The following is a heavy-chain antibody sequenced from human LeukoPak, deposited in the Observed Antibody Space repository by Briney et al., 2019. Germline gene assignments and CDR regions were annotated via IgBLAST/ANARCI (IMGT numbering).Heavy chain of an antibody. CDR1: GGSISSGSYY. V-gene: IGHV4-61*02. J-gene: IGHJ3*02. CDR3: ASWTGDYAAFDI. CDR2: TYTSGST. Sequence: SETLSLTCTDSGGSISSGSYYWGWLRQPAGKVLEWIGRTYTSGSTNYNPSLKSRVTISVDTSKNQFSLKLSSVTAADTAVYYCASWTGDYAAFDIWGQGTMVTVSS. D-gene: IGHD4-17*01.